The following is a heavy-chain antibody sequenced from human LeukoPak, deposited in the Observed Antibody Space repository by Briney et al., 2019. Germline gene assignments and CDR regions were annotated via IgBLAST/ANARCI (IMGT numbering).Heavy chain of an antibody. CDR1: GGSISSYY. Sequence: SETLSLTCTVSGGSISSYYWSWIRQPPGKGLEWIGYIYYSGSTNYNPSLKSRVTISVDTSKNQFSLKLSSVTAADTAVYYCARDGGSYWRTTFDYWGQGTLVTVSS. CDR3: ARDGGSYWRTTFDY. V-gene: IGHV4-59*01. CDR2: IYYSGST. D-gene: IGHD1-26*01. J-gene: IGHJ4*02.